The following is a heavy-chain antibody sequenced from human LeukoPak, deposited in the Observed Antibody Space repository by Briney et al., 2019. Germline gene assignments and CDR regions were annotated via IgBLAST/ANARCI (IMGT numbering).Heavy chain of an antibody. J-gene: IGHJ4*02. CDR1: GFTFGDYA. CDR3: AKDKTRGPGDY. CDR2: ISEDGGAT. Sequence: AGSLRLSCAASGFTFGDYAMNWVRQTPGKGLECVSLISEDGGATWYADSVSGRFTISRDNSKNSLYLQMNSLRAEDTAFYYCAKDKTRGPGDYWGQGTLVTVSS. V-gene: IGHV3-43*02. D-gene: IGHD1-14*01.